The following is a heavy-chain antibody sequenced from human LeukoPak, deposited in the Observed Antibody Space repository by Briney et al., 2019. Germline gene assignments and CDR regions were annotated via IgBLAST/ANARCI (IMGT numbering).Heavy chain of an antibody. Sequence: GASVKVSCKASGYTFSNYGFSWVRQAPGQGGEWMGWISAYSGNTNYARKFQGRVTMTTDTSTSTAYMELRSLRSDDTAVYYCARDPGAYGDPDYWGQGTLVTVSS. CDR3: ARDPGAYGDPDY. J-gene: IGHJ4*02. D-gene: IGHD4-17*01. V-gene: IGHV1-18*04. CDR1: GYTFSNYG. CDR2: ISAYSGNT.